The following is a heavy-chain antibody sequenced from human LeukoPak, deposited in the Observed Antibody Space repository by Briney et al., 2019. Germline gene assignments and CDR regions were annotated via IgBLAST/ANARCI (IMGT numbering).Heavy chain of an antibody. Sequence: GGSLRLSCAASGFIFNNYGLIWVRQAPGEGLQWVSAISNDGGGIQYADFVKGRFTISRDNSKNMLFLQMNSLTAEDTALYYCAKGSSGYFADLWGQGTLVTVSS. D-gene: IGHD3-22*01. CDR1: GFIFNNYG. CDR2: ISNDGGGI. V-gene: IGHV3-23*01. J-gene: IGHJ5*02. CDR3: AKGSSGYFADL.